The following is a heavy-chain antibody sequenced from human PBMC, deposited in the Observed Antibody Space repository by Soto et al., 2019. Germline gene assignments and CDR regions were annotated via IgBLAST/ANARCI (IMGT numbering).Heavy chain of an antibody. CDR2: IYSGGST. CDR3: AREWMGYDYYYYMDV. J-gene: IGHJ6*03. V-gene: IGHV3-66*01. Sequence: PGGSLRLSCAASGFTVSSNYMSWVRQAPGKGLEWVSVIYSGGSTYYADSVKGRFTISRDNSKNTLYLQMNSLRAEDTAVYYCAREWMGYDYYYYMDVWGKGTTVTVSS. D-gene: IGHD5-12*01. CDR1: GFTVSSNY.